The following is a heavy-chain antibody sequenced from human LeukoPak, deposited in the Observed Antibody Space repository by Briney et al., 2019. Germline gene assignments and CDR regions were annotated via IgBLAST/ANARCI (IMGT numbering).Heavy chain of an antibody. D-gene: IGHD2-15*01. V-gene: IGHV1-2*02. CDR1: GYTFTGYY. CDR3: ARSHGYCSGGSCYFDY. Sequence: ASVKVSCKASGYTFTGYYMHWVRQAPGQGLEWMGWINPNSGGTNYAQKFQGRVTMTRDTSISTAYMELSRLRSDDTAVYYCARSHGYCSGGSCYFDYWGQGTLVTVSS. CDR2: INPNSGGT. J-gene: IGHJ4*02.